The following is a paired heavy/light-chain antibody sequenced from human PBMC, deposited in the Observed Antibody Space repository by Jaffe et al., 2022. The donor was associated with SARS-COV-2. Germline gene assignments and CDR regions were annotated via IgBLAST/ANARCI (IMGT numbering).Light chain of an antibody. Sequence: SYELTQPPSVSVSPGQTASITCSGDKLGDKYACWYQQKPGQSPVLVIYQDSKRPSGIPERFSGSNSGNTATLTISGTQAMDEADYYCQAWDSSTNVVFGGGTKLTVL. CDR2: QDS. J-gene: IGLJ2*01. CDR3: QAWDSSTNVV. CDR1: KLGDKY. V-gene: IGLV3-1*01.
Heavy chain of an antibody. D-gene: IGHD3-10*01. Sequence: EVQLLESGGGLVQPGGSLRLSCAASGFTFSSYAMSWVRQAPGKGLEWVSAISGSGGSTYYADSVKGRFTISRDNSKNTLYLQMNSLRAEDTAVYYCAKGPVEMATTTGEWYFDLWGRGTLVTVSS. V-gene: IGHV3-23*01. CDR3: AKGPVEMATTTGEWYFDL. CDR1: GFTFSSYA. J-gene: IGHJ2*01. CDR2: ISGSGGST.